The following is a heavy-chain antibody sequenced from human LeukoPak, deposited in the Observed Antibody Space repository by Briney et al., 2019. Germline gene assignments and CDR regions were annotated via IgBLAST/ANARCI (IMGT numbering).Heavy chain of an antibody. D-gene: IGHD6-13*01. Sequence: SETLSLTCAVYGGSSSGYYWSWIRQPPGKGLEWIGEINHSGSTNYNPSLKSRVTISVDTSKNQFSLKLSSVTAADTAVYYCAAWNPIAAACDPWGQGTLVTVSS. J-gene: IGHJ5*02. V-gene: IGHV4-34*01. CDR1: GGSSSGYY. CDR2: INHSGST. CDR3: AAWNPIAAACDP.